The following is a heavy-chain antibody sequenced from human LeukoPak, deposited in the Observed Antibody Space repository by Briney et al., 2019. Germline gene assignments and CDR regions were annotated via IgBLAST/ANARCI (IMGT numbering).Heavy chain of an antibody. CDR3: AKVLVEYQLLWDYYYYYGMDV. CDR2: ISGSGGST. CDR1: GFSFSSYA. Sequence: PGGSLRLSCAASGFSFSSYAMSWVRQAPGKGLEWVSAISGSGGSTYYADSVKGRFTISRDNSKNTLYLQMNSLRAEDTAVYYCAKVLVEYQLLWDYYYYYGMDVWGQGTTVTVSS. J-gene: IGHJ6*02. D-gene: IGHD2-2*01. V-gene: IGHV3-23*01.